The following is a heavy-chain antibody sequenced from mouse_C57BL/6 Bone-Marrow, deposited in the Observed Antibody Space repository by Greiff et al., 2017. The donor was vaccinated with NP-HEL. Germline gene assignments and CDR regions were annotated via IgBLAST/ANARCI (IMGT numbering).Heavy chain of an antibody. CDR2: ISPSGGYI. J-gene: IGHJ3*01. D-gene: IGHD1-1*01. Sequence: QVQLQQSGADLAKPGASVKLSCKASGYTFTSYCMPWVQQRPRQGLEWIGYISPSGGYIKYNHKFKDKVTLTADKSSSTAYTQLSSLTYEDSAVYYCAKFTTVVATEGFAYWGQGTLVTVSA. CDR1: GYTFTSYC. V-gene: IGHV1-7*01. CDR3: AKFTTVVATEGFAY.